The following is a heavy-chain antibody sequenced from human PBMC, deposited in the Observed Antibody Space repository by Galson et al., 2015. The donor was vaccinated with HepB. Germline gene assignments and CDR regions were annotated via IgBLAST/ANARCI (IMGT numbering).Heavy chain of an antibody. J-gene: IGHJ3*02. V-gene: IGHV4-61*02. D-gene: IGHD3-10*01. Sequence: TLSLTCTVSGGSISSGSYYWSWIRQPAGKGLEWIGRIYTSGSTNYNPSLKSRVTMSVDTSKNQFSLKLSSVTAADTAVYYCARILLGAFDIWGQGTMVTVSS. CDR2: IYTSGST. CDR3: ARILLGAFDI. CDR1: GGSISSGSYY.